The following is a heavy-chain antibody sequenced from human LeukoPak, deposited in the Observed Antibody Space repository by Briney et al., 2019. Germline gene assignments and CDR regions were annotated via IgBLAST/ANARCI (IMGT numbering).Heavy chain of an antibody. J-gene: IGHJ6*04. Sequence: ASVKVSCKASGGTFSSYAISWVRQAPGQGLEWMGGIIPIFGTANYAQKFQGRVTITADKSTSTAYMELSSLRSEDTAVYYYAVPLALGYYYYGMDVWGKGTTVTVSS. CDR1: GGTFSSYA. CDR2: IIPIFGTA. CDR3: AVPLALGYYYYGMDV. V-gene: IGHV1-69*06.